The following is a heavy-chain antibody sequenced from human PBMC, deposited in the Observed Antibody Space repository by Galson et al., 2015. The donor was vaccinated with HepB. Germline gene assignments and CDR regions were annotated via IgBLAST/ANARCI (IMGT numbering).Heavy chain of an antibody. J-gene: IGHJ6*02. CDR3: VKNPASYGYYNMEV. V-gene: IGHV3-48*01. Sequence: SLRLSCAGSGFSFVRYSMNWVRQAPGKGLEWISYISPGGTRYYADSVKGRFTISRDNGKSSLYLHMNNLRADDTAVYFCVKNPASYGYYNMEVWGQGTTVIVSS. D-gene: IGHD4-17*01. CDR2: ISPGGTR. CDR1: GFSFVRYS.